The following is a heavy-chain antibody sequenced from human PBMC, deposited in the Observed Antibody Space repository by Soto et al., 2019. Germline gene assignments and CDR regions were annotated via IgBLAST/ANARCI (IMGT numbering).Heavy chain of an antibody. J-gene: IGHJ6*02. V-gene: IGHV3-74*01. Sequence: GGSLRLSCAASGFTFSSYWMHWVRQAPGKGLVWVSRIISDGSSTSYADSVKGRFTISRDNAKNTLYLQMNSLRAEDTAVYYCARGGVDTAKSVFYYYGMDVWGQGTTVTVSS. CDR1: GFTFSSYW. D-gene: IGHD5-18*01. CDR2: IISDGSST. CDR3: ARGGVDTAKSVFYYYGMDV.